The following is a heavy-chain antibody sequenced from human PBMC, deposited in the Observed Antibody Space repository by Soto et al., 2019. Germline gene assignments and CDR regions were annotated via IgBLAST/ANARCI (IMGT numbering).Heavy chain of an antibody. J-gene: IGHJ4*02. CDR1: GFTSSTSS. V-gene: IGHV3-23*01. Sequence: GGSLRLSCAASGFTSSTSSMNWVRQAPGKGLEWVSAISSSGGCTYYADSVKGRFTISRDNSKNTLYLQMNSLRAEDTAVYYCAKDLLPYVVVPAALDYWGQGALVTVSS. CDR3: AKDLLPYVVVPAALDY. CDR2: ISSSGGCT. D-gene: IGHD2-2*01.